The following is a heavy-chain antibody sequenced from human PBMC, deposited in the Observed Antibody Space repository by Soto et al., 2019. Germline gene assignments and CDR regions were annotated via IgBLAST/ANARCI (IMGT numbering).Heavy chain of an antibody. D-gene: IGHD4-17*01. CDR3: ARDPTTTVIFDY. CDR1: GFTFSSYA. CDR2: INSGGGT. V-gene: IGHV3-23*01. J-gene: IGHJ4*02. Sequence: EVQLFESGGGLVQPGGSLRLSCAASGFTFSSYAMSWVRQAPEKGLEWVSAINSGGGTYYTDSVKDRFTISRDTSKNTLYLQMNSLRAEDTAIYYCARDPTTTVIFDYWGQGTLVTVSS.